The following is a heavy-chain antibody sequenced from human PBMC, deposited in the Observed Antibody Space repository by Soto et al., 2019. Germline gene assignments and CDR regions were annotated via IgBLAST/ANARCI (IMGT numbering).Heavy chain of an antibody. Sequence: GGSLRLSCVASGFTFSSYAMHWVRQAPGKGLEWVAVISYDGSNKYYADSVKGRFTISRDNSKNTLYLQMNSLRAEDTAVYYCAIDFLGSSWYGVSYGMDVWGQGTTVTVSS. J-gene: IGHJ6*02. V-gene: IGHV3-30-3*01. CDR3: AIDFLGSSWYGVSYGMDV. CDR2: ISYDGSNK. CDR1: GFTFSSYA. D-gene: IGHD6-13*01.